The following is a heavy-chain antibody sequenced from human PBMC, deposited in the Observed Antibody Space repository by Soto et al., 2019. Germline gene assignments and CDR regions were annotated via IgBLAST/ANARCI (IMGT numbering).Heavy chain of an antibody. Sequence: HVQLVESGGGLVKPGGSLRLSCAASGFTFSEYFMAWIRQAPGKGLEWIAYISRNSRYTNFADSVRGRFTISRDNAKNSLYLQMNDLSAEDTAVYYCTTNYQEPSDDAFDVWGQGTMVTVSS. V-gene: IGHV3-11*06. D-gene: IGHD2-2*01. J-gene: IGHJ3*01. CDR3: TTNYQEPSDDAFDV. CDR2: ISRNSRYT. CDR1: GFTFSEYF.